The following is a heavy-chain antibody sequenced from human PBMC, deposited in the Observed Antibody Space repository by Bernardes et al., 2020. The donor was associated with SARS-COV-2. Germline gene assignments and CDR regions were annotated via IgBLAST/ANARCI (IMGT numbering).Heavy chain of an antibody. CDR3: AKEFWNQYDFDS. CDR1: GFTFSSHA. J-gene: IGHJ4*02. D-gene: IGHD1-1*01. Sequence: GSLRLSCAASGFTFSSHAMSWVRQAPGKGLEWVSGISGSGGTTHYADSVKGRFTISRDNSRNTLYLQMNSPRVEDTAVYYCAKEFWNQYDFDSWGQGTLVTVSS. V-gene: IGHV3-23*01. CDR2: ISGSGGTT.